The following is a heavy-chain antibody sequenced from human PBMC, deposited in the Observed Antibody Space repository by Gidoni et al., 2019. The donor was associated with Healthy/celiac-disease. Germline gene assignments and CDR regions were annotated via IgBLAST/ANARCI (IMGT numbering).Heavy chain of an antibody. D-gene: IGHD3-22*01. CDR1: GFTFSSYA. J-gene: IGHJ3*02. V-gene: IGHV3-30-3*01. CDR2: ISYDGSNK. Sequence: QVQLVESGGGVVQPGRSLRLSCAASGFTFSSYAMHWVRQAPGKGLEWVAVISYDGSNKYYADSVKGRFTISRDNSKNTLYLQMNSLRAEDTAVYYCARGRFLQMIVVVAFDIWGQGTMVTVSS. CDR3: ARGRFLQMIVVVAFDI.